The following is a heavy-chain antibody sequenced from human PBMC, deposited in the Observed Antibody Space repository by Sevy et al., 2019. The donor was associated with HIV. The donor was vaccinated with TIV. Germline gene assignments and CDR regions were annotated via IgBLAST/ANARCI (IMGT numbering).Heavy chain of an antibody. Sequence: SETLSLTCTVSGGSISSSSYYWGWIRQPPGKGLEWIGSIYYSGSTYYNPSLKSRVTISVDTSKNRFSLKLSSVTAADTAVYYCAGRTPYYDILTGYTGGWFDPWGQGTLVTVSS. CDR3: AGRTPYYDILTGYTGGWFDP. D-gene: IGHD3-9*01. CDR1: GGSISSSSYY. V-gene: IGHV4-39*01. J-gene: IGHJ5*02. CDR2: IYYSGST.